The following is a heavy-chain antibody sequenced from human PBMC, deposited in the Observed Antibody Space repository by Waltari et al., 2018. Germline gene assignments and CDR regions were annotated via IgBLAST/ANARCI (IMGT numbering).Heavy chain of an antibody. J-gene: IGHJ4*02. D-gene: IGHD1-26*01. CDR2: IYHSGST. Sequence: QVQLQESGPGLVKPSETLSLTCTVSGYSISSGYYWGWIRQPPGKGLEWIGSIYHSGSTYYNSSLKSRVTISVDTSKNQFSLKLSSVTAADTAVYYCATNGRPVDYWGQGTLVTVSS. CDR1: GYSISSGYY. CDR3: ATNGRPVDY. V-gene: IGHV4-38-2*02.